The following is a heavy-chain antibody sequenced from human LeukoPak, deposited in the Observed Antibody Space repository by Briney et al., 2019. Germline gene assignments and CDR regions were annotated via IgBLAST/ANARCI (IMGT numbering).Heavy chain of an antibody. D-gene: IGHD4-23*01. CDR3: AKDHDYGGNSGRYFDY. J-gene: IGHJ4*02. Sequence: GGSLRLSCAASGFTFEDSAMHWVRQAPGKDLEWVSFISWNSGRIDYADSVKGRFTISRDNAKNSLYLQMNSLRADDTALYYCAKDHDYGGNSGRYFDYWGQGTLVTVSS. CDR2: ISWNSGRI. V-gene: IGHV3-9*01. CDR1: GFTFEDSA.